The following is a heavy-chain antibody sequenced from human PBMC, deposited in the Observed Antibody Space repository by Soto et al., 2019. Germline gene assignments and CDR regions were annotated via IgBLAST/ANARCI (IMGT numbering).Heavy chain of an antibody. J-gene: IGHJ4*02. Sequence: GGSLRLSCAASGFTFSSYGMHWVRQAPGKGLEWVAVIWYDGSNKYYADSVKGRFTISRDNSKNTLYLQMNSLRAEDTAVYYCARALVDDYSNYVGAYNDYWGQGTLVTVSS. CDR3: ARALVDDYSNYVGAYNDY. CDR2: IWYDGSNK. V-gene: IGHV3-33*01. CDR1: GFTFSSYG. D-gene: IGHD4-4*01.